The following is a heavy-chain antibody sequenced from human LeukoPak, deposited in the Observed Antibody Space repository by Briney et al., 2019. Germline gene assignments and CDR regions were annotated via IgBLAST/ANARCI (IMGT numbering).Heavy chain of an antibody. CDR3: VLTTFGEIDY. V-gene: IGHV3-21*01. D-gene: IGHD3-16*01. CDR1: GFTFSNYA. J-gene: IGHJ4*02. Sequence: GGSLRLSCAGSGFTFSNYAMNWVRQAPGKGLEWVSSISSSSSYIYYADSVKGRFTISRDNAKNSLYLQMNSLRAEDTAVYYCVLTTFGEIDYWGQGTLVTVSS. CDR2: ISSSSSYI.